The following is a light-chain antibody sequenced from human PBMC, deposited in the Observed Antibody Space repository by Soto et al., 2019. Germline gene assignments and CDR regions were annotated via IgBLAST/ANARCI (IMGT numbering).Light chain of an antibody. CDR1: QSISSW. J-gene: IGKJ5*01. CDR2: DAS. V-gene: IGKV1-39*01. CDR3: QQSYSTLIT. Sequence: DIQMTQSPSTLSASVGDRVTITCRASQSISSWLAWYQQKPGKAPKLLIYDASNLHPGVPSRFSGSGSGTDFTLTISSLQPEDFATYYCQQSYSTLITFGQGTRLEIK.